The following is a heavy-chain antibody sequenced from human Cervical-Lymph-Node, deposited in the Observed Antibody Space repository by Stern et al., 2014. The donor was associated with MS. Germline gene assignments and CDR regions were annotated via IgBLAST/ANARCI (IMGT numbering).Heavy chain of an antibody. CDR2: IYFSGST. D-gene: IGHD4-11*01. Sequence: QLQLQESGPGLVKPSETLSLTCTVSGGSISSYYWTWIRQPPGKGLEWIGHIYFSGSTNYNPSLKSRVTISADTSKTQLSLRLSSVTAADTALYYCARAPYDYTNWYGLDVWGQGTTVTVSS. CDR1: GGSISSYY. J-gene: IGHJ6*02. CDR3: ARAPYDYTNWYGLDV. V-gene: IGHV4-59*01.